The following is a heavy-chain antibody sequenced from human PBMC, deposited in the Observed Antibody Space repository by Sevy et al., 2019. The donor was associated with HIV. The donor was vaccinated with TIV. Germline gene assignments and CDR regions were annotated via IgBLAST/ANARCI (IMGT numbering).Heavy chain of an antibody. CDR2: VNTDGTFT. CDR1: GFTFNTYW. Sequence: GGSLRLSCAASGFTFNTYWMHWVRQAPGKGLIWVSLVNTDGTFTTYADSVKGRFTISRDNAKNTVYLQMNSLRVEDTAVYHCARGTRDWAGIDYWGQGTLVTVSS. J-gene: IGHJ4*02. CDR3: ARGTRDWAGIDY. D-gene: IGHD2-8*01. V-gene: IGHV3-74*01.